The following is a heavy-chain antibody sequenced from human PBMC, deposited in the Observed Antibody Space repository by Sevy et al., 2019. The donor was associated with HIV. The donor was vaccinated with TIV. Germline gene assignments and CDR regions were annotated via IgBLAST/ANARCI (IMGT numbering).Heavy chain of an antibody. CDR2: INLDGSET. Sequence: GGSLRLSCAASGFTFSSYWMSWFRQAPGKGLEWLATINLDGSETFYVDSVKGRFTMSRHNPRKSVYLQMTSLSAEDTAVYYCARLFYGSADYWGQGTLVTVSS. D-gene: IGHD3-10*01. CDR1: GFTFSSYW. V-gene: IGHV3-7*01. J-gene: IGHJ4*02. CDR3: ARLFYGSADY.